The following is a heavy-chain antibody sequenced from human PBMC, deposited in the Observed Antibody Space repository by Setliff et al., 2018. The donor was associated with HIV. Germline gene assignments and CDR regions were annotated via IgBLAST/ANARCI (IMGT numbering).Heavy chain of an antibody. J-gene: IGHJ4*02. D-gene: IGHD3-16*01. V-gene: IGHV3-30*01. CDR2: ISYDGSRV. CDR1: GFTFRTFA. Sequence: PGGSLRLSCVASGFTFRTFAMHWVRQAPGKGLEWVSVISYDGSRVSYADSVKGRFTISRDDSKNTVFLQLDTLRREDTAVYYCARDSKYHSVWGNAGILDDWGQGTLVTVSS. CDR3: ARDSKYHSVWGNAGILDD.